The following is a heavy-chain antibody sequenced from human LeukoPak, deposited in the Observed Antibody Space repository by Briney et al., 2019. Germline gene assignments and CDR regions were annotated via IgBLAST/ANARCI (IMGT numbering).Heavy chain of an antibody. J-gene: IGHJ4*02. D-gene: IGHD6-13*01. Sequence: GGSLRLSCVASGFSFSSSWMYWVRQAPGKGLVWASRISSDGSSTTSADSVKGRFTIYRDNAKNTLYLQMNSLRVEDTAVYYCSRADSNWANDYWGQGTLVTVSS. CDR2: ISSDGSST. CDR1: GFSFSSSW. CDR3: SRADSNWANDY. V-gene: IGHV3-74*01.